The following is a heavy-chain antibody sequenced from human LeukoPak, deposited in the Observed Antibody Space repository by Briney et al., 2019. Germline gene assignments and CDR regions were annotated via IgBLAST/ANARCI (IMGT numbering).Heavy chain of an antibody. J-gene: IGHJ3*02. V-gene: IGHV3-7*01. Sequence: GGSLRLSCAASGFTFSGHWKGWVRQAPGKGLEWVASIRQDGSEKRYVDSVEGRFTISRDNAKNSLHLQMNSLRAEDTAVYYCAKGSSRPPNAFDIWGQGTLVTVSS. CDR1: GFTFSGHW. CDR2: IRQDGSEK. D-gene: IGHD6-6*01. CDR3: AKGSSRPPNAFDI.